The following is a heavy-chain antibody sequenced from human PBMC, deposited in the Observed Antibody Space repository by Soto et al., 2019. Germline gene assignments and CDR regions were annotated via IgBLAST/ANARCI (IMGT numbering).Heavy chain of an antibody. CDR1: GFIFSNFW. Sequence: EVQLVDSGGGLVQPGGSLRLSCAASGFIFSNFWMSWVRQAPGKGLEWVANIKEEGSENYHVDSVKGRFTISRHNVKNLMYLQMDSLRSEDTAVYKCVRGGSHSFDYCGQGTLVTVSS. V-gene: IGHV3-7*05. J-gene: IGHJ4*02. D-gene: IGHD1-26*01. CDR2: IKEEGSEN. CDR3: VRGGSHSFDY.